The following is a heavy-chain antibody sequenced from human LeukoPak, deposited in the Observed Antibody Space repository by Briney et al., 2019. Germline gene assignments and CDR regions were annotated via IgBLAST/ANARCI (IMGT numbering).Heavy chain of an antibody. Sequence: GGSLRLSCAASEFTFSDYDMSWIRQAPGQGLEWVSYISSIGSTIYYADSVKGRFTISRYNAKNSLYLQMNSLRPEDTAIYYCASENYYDNSGYEAWGQGILVTVSS. CDR1: EFTFSDYD. J-gene: IGHJ5*02. V-gene: IGHV3-11*01. D-gene: IGHD3-22*01. CDR2: ISSIGSTI. CDR3: ASENYYDNSGYEA.